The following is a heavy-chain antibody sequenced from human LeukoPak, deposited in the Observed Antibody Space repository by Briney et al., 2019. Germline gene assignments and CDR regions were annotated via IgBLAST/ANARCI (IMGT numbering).Heavy chain of an antibody. Sequence: GGSLRLSCAASGFSFSSYGMHWVRQAPGKGLEWVAFIRYDGSNKYYADSVKGRFTISRDNAKNSLYLQMNSLRAEDTAVYYCATTGDSSGHRDYWGQGTLVTVSS. CDR3: ATTGDSSGHRDY. J-gene: IGHJ4*02. CDR2: IRYDGSNK. V-gene: IGHV3-30*02. CDR1: GFSFSSYG. D-gene: IGHD3-22*01.